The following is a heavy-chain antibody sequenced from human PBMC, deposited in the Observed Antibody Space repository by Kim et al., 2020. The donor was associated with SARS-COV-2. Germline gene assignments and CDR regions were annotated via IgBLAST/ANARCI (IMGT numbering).Heavy chain of an antibody. J-gene: IGHJ3*02. CDR2: IYYSGST. D-gene: IGHD3-3*01. CDR1: GGSISSYY. CDR3: ARDHDFGACDI. Sequence: SETLSLTCTVSGGSISSYYWSWIRQPPGKGLEWIGYIYYSGSTNYNPSLKSRVTISVDTSKNQFSLKLSSVTAADTAVYYWARDHDFGACDIWGQGALVT. V-gene: IGHV4-59*01.